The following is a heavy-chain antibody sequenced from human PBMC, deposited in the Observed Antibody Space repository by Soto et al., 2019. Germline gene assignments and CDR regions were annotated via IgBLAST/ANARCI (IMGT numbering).Heavy chain of an antibody. Sequence: EVQLVESGGGVIQPGGSLRLSCAASGFTVSSGYMGWVRQAPGKGLEWVSTIFSSGTTYYAGSVKDRFTISRDTSKNTVSLHMNSLRGEDAAVYYCARVNVVVVAATVEYEYYFDYWGQGTLVTVSS. J-gene: IGHJ4*02. D-gene: IGHD2-15*01. V-gene: IGHV3-53*01. CDR2: IFSSGTT. CDR3: ARVNVVVVAATVEYEYYFDY. CDR1: GFTVSSGY.